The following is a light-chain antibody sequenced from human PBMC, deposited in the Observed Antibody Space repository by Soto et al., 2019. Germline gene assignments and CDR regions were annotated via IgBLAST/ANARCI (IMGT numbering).Light chain of an antibody. CDR3: QQYNSYSSGT. CDR1: QSIDSW. V-gene: IGKV1-5*03. J-gene: IGKJ1*01. Sequence: DIQMTQSPSTLSESVGDRVTITCRASQSIDSWLAWYQQKPGKAPNLLIYKASSLESGVPSRFSGSGSGTEFTLTISSLQPDDFATYYCQQYNSYSSGTFGQGTKVDIK. CDR2: KAS.